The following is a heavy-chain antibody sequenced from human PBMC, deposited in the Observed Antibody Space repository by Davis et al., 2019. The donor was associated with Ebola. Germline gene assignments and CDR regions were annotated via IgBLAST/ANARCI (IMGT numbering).Heavy chain of an antibody. CDR3: ARDNYDILTGYSDY. Sequence: GGSLRLSCAASGFTFSNYWMSWVRQTPGKGLEWVANIKQDGSDKYYVDSMKGRFTISRDNAKNSLYLQMNSLRAEDTAVYYCARDNYDILTGYSDYWGQGTLVTVSS. D-gene: IGHD3-9*01. CDR1: GFTFSNYW. J-gene: IGHJ4*02. V-gene: IGHV3-7*01. CDR2: IKQDGSDK.